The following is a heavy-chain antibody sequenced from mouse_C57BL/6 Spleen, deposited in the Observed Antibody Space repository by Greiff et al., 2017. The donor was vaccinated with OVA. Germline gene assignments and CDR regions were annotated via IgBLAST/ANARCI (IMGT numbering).Heavy chain of an antibody. J-gene: IGHJ3*01. V-gene: IGHV2-2*01. CDR1: GFSLTSYG. D-gene: IGHD1-1*01. CDR3: ARDYGSSQAWFAY. CDR2: IWSGGST. Sequence: VMLVESGPGLVQPSHSLSITCTVSGFSLTSYGVHWVRQSPGKGLEWLGVIWSGGSTDYNAAFISRLSISKDNSKSQVFFKMNSLQADDTAIYYCARDYGSSQAWFAYWGQGTLVTVSA.